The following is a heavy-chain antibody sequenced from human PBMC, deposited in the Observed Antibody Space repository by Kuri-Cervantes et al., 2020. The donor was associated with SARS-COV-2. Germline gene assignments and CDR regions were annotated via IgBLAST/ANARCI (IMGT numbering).Heavy chain of an antibody. D-gene: IGHD6-13*01. CDR1: GFRFSGSP. Sequence: GESLKISCSASGFRFSGSPMHWVRQAPGKGLEYVSAISTDGASTYYADSVKGRFTISRDNAKNSLYLQMNSLRAEDTAVYYCAGGIAAAGTNYYYGMDVWGQGTTVTVSS. J-gene: IGHJ6*02. CDR3: AGGIAAAGTNYYYGMDV. CDR2: ISTDGAST. V-gene: IGHV3-64*04.